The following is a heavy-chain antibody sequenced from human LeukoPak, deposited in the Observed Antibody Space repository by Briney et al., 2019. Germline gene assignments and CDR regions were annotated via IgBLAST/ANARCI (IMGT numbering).Heavy chain of an antibody. CDR2: INHSGST. V-gene: IGHV4-34*01. J-gene: IGHJ4*02. D-gene: IGHD2/OR15-2a*01. Sequence: SETLSLTCAVYGGSFSGCYWSWIRQPPGKGLEWIGEINHSGSTNYNPSLKSRVTISVDTSKNQFSLKLSSVTAADTAVYYCARVGPSQNRYLDYWGQGTLVTVSS. CDR1: GGSFSGCY. CDR3: ARVGPSQNRYLDY.